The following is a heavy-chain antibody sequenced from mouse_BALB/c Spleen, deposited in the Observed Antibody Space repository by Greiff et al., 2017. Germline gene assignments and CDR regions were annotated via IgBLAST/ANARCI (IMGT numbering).Heavy chain of an antibody. CDR3: TRGRDGSSYFDY. CDR1: GFTFSSYT. V-gene: IGHV5-6-4*01. Sequence: DVKLVESGGGLVKPGGSLKLSCAASGFTFSSYTMSWVRQTPEKRLEWVATISSGGSYTYYPDSVKGRFTISRDNAKNTLYLQMSSLKSEDTAMYYCTRGRDGSSYFDYWGQGTTLTVSS. J-gene: IGHJ2*01. D-gene: IGHD1-1*01. CDR2: ISSGGSYT.